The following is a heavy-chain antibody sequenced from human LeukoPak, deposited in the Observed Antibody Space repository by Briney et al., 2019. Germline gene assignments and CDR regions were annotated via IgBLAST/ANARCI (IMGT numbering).Heavy chain of an antibody. J-gene: IGHJ4*02. Sequence: PSETLSLTCTVSGGSISSSSYYWGWIRQPPGKGLEWIGSIYYSGSTYYNPSLKSRVTISVDTSKNQFSLKLSSVTAADTAVYYCAREYIAASGFDYWGQGTLVTVSS. V-gene: IGHV4-39*07. CDR2: IYYSGST. D-gene: IGHD6-13*01. CDR1: GGSISSSSYY. CDR3: AREYIAASGFDY.